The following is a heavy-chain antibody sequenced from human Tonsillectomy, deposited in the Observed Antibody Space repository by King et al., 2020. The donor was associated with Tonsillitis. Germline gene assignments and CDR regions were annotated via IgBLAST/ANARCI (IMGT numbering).Heavy chain of an antibody. CDR1: GFTFSSYG. J-gene: IGHJ4*02. CDR3: ARERGYSSGWSLGYDFEY. V-gene: IGHV3-33*05. CDR2: ILYDGSNK. Sequence: VQLVESGGGVVQPGRSLRLSCAASGFTFSSYGMHWVRQAPGKGLEWVAVILYDGSNKYYADSVKGRFTISRDNSKNTLYLQMNSLRAEDTAVYYCARERGYSSGWSLGYDFEYWGQGTLVTVSS. D-gene: IGHD6-19*01.